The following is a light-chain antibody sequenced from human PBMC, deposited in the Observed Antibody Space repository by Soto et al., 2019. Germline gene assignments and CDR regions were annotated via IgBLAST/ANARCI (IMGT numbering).Light chain of an antibody. CDR1: QSVSSNY. CDR3: QPYGSAPLT. CDR2: GAS. J-gene: IGKJ4*01. Sequence: EIVLTQSPGTLSLSPGERGTLSCRASQSVSSNYLAWYQQKPGQAPRLLIYGASSRATGIPDRFSGSGSGTDFTLTISRLEPEDFAVYYCQPYGSAPLTFGGGTKVDIK. V-gene: IGKV3-20*01.